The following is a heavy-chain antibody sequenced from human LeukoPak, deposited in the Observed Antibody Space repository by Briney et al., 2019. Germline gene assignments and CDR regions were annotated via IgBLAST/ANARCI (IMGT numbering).Heavy chain of an antibody. CDR2: INPNNGGT. CDR1: GYTFTGYY. CDR3: ARDQGNGYYINWFDP. D-gene: IGHD3-22*01. J-gene: IGHJ5*02. Sequence: ASVKVSCKASGYTFTGYYMHWVRQAPGQGPEWMGWINPNNGGTKLSQKFQGRVTMTTDTSISTAYMELSKLTSDDTAMYYCARDQGNGYYINWFDPWGQGTLVTVSS. V-gene: IGHV1-2*02.